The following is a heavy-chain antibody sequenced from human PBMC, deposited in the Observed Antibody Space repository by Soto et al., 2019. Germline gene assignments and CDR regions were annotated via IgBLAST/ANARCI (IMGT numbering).Heavy chain of an antibody. CDR2: IKEDGSEK. Sequence: EVQLVESGGGLVQPGGSLRLSCAASGFAFNNYWMTWVRQAPGKGLEWVANIKEDGSEKRYVDSVKGRFTISRDDAKNSLYLQMNSLRAEDTAVYYCAREEPPEYKTSFTYGFDVWGQGTTVTGSS. J-gene: IGHJ6*02. CDR1: GFAFNNYW. D-gene: IGHD6-6*01. CDR3: AREEPPEYKTSFTYGFDV. V-gene: IGHV3-7*03.